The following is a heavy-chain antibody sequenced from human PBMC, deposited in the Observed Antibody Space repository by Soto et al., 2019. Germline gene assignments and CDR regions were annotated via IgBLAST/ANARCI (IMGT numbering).Heavy chain of an antibody. J-gene: IGHJ5*02. CDR3: ARAAIHGSSWYFGFDP. D-gene: IGHD6-13*01. Sequence: QVQLVQSGSEVKMPGSSVKVSCKTSGGTFSRHAINWVRQAPGQGLEWMGGIIPLFGTTNYAQKFKGRVTISADESTSTAYMELSSLTSEDAAVYYCARAAIHGSSWYFGFDPRGQGTLVTVSS. V-gene: IGHV1-69*01. CDR2: IIPLFGTT. CDR1: GGTFSRHA.